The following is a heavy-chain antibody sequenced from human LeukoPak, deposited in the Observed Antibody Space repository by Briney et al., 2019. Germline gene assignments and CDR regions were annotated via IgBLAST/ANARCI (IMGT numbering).Heavy chain of an antibody. CDR3: AKMIYYDSGSYSFYYMDV. CDR2: IWYDGSNK. D-gene: IGHD3-10*01. J-gene: IGHJ6*03. Sequence: PGGSLRLSCAASGFTFSSYGMHWVRQAPGKGLEWVAVIWYDGSNKYYADSVKGRFTISRDNSKNTLYLQMTSLRAEDTAVYYCAKMIYYDSGSYSFYYMDVWGKGTTVTVSS. CDR1: GFTFSSYG. V-gene: IGHV3-33*06.